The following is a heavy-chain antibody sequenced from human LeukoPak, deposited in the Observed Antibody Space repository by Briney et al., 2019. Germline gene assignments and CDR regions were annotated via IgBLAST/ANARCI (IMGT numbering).Heavy chain of an antibody. Sequence: GGPLRLSCAASGFTFSSYGMHWVRQAPGKGLEWVAVIWYDGSNKYYADSVKGRFTISRDNSKNTLYLQMNSLRAEDTAVYYCAKDKSGSYSYIDYWGQGTLVTVSS. CDR2: IWYDGSNK. V-gene: IGHV3-33*06. CDR3: AKDKSGSYSYIDY. CDR1: GFTFSSYG. J-gene: IGHJ4*02. D-gene: IGHD1-26*01.